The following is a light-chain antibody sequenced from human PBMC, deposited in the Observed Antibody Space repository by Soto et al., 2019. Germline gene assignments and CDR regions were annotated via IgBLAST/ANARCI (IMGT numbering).Light chain of an antibody. CDR2: AAS. CDR3: QQVNTYT. V-gene: IGKV1-9*01. CDR1: LGISTY. Sequence: DIQLTQSPSFLSASVGDRVTITCRASLGISTYLAWYQQKPGKAPNLLIYAASTLQSGVPSRFSGSGSGTEFTLTISSLHPEYFATYYCQQVNTYTFGPGTKVDIK. J-gene: IGKJ3*01.